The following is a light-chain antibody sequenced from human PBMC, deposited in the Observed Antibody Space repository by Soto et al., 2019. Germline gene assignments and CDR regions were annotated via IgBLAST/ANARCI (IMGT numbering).Light chain of an antibody. CDR2: DAS. Sequence: DIQMTQSPSSLSASVGDRVTITCQASQDITNSLNWYQQKPGKAPKVLIYDASILETGVPSRFSGSGSGTDFILTITSLQPEDFATYYCHQSFTTLWTFGQGTKVDIK. V-gene: IGKV1-39*01. CDR1: QDITNS. J-gene: IGKJ1*01. CDR3: HQSFTTLWT.